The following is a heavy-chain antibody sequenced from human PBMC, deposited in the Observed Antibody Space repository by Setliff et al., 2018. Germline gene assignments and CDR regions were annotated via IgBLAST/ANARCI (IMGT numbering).Heavy chain of an antibody. D-gene: IGHD6-13*01. CDR3: TRVGRQLVYYCYGMDV. CDR2: IRSKAYGGTT. J-gene: IGHJ6*02. CDR1: GFTFGDYA. V-gene: IGHV3-49*04. Sequence: SLRLSCTASGFTFGDYAMSWVRQAPGKGLEWVGFIRSKAYGGTTEYAASVKGRFTTSRDDSKSIAYLQMNSLKTEDTAVYYCTRVGRQLVYYCYGMDVWGQGTTVTVSS.